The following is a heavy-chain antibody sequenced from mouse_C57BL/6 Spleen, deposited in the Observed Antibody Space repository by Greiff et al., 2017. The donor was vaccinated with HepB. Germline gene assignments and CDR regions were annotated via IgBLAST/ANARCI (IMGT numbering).Heavy chain of an antibody. CDR3: ARNSNYLYYFDY. D-gene: IGHD2-5*01. CDR2: INPNNGGT. V-gene: IGHV1-22*01. J-gene: IGHJ2*01. Sequence: EVQLQQSGPELVKPGASVKMSCKASGYTFTDYNMHWVKQSHGKSLEWIGYINPNNGGTSYNQKFKGKATLTVNKSSSTAYMELRSLTSEDSAVYYCARNSNYLYYFDYWGQGTTLTVSS. CDR1: GYTFTDYN.